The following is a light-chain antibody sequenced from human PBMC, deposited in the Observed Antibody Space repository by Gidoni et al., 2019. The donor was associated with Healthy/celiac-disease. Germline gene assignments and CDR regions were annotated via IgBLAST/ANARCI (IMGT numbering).Light chain of an antibody. CDR3: QQYNNWPMYT. V-gene: IGKV3-15*01. CDR1: QSVNSN. Sequence: EIVMTQSPATLSVSPGERATLSCRASQSVNSNLAWYQQKPGQAPRLLIYGASTRATGIPARFSGSGSGTEFTLTISSLQSEDFAVYYCQQYNNWPMYTFGQGTKAGDQT. CDR2: GAS. J-gene: IGKJ2*01.